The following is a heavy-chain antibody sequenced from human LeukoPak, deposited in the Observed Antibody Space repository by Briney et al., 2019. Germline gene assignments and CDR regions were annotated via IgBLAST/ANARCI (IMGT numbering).Heavy chain of an antibody. V-gene: IGHV4-59*01. CDR3: ARDRRGATTTLNGQNTREGYFDY. CDR2: IYYSGST. J-gene: IGHJ4*02. Sequence: PSETLSLTCTVSGGSISSYYWSWIRQPPGKGLEWIGYIYYSGSTNYNPSLKSRVTISVDTSKNQFSLKLSSVTAAVTAVYYCARDRRGATTTLNGQNTREGYFDYWGQGTLVTVSS. CDR1: GGSISSYY. D-gene: IGHD4-17*01.